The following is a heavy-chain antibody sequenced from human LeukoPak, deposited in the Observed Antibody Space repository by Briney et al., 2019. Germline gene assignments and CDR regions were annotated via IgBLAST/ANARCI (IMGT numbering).Heavy chain of an antibody. V-gene: IGHV3-53*04. CDR2: IYSDGST. CDR1: GFTVTNNY. D-gene: IGHD3-16*01. J-gene: IGHJ4*02. CDR3: ARDLTNGWGTFDY. Sequence: PGGSLRLSCAASGFTVTNNYMNWVRQAPGKGLEWVSVIYSDGSTFYPDSVKGRFTISRHNSKNIVYLQMNSLRTEDTAVNYCARDLTNGWGTFDYWGQGTLVTVSS.